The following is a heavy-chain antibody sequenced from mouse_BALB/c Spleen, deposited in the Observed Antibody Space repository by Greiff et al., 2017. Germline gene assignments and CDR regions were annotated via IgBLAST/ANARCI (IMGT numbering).Heavy chain of an antibody. CDR3: ARCFSSTAGYAMDY. CDR2: INPYNDGT. CDR1: GYTFTSYV. Sequence: VQLKQSGPELVKPGASVKMSCKASGYTFTSYVMHWVKQKPGQGLEWIGYINPYNDGTKYNEKFKGKATLTSDKSSSTAYMELSSLTSEDSAVYYCARCFSSTAGYAMDYWGQGTSVTVSS. V-gene: IGHV1-14*01. J-gene: IGHJ4*01. D-gene: IGHD1-2*01.